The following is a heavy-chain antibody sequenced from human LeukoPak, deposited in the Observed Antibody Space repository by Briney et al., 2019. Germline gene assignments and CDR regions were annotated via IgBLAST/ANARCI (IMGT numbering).Heavy chain of an antibody. J-gene: IGHJ6*03. CDR2: INPISGNA. D-gene: IGHD1-26*01. CDR3: ARALAWGGSSYSYYYMDV. Sequence: GASVKVSCKASGYTFSDYDINWVRQATGQGLEWMGWINPISGNAGYAQKFQGRVTMTRNTSISTAYMELSSLRSEDTAVYYCARALAWGGSSYSYYYMDVWDKGTTVTVSS. CDR1: GYTFSDYD. V-gene: IGHV1-8*01.